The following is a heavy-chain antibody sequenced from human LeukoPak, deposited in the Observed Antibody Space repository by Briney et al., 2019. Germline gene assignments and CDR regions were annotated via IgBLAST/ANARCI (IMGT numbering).Heavy chain of an antibody. J-gene: IGHJ3*02. CDR3: ARVIREVVLRAAFDI. CDR1: GYTFTGYY. Sequence: ASVKVSCKASGYTFTGYYMHWVRQAPGQGLEWMEWINPNSGGTNYAQKFQGRVTMTRDTSISTAYMELSRLRSDDTAVYYCARVIREVVLRAAFDIWGQGTMVTVSS. V-gene: IGHV1-2*02. CDR2: INPNSGGT. D-gene: IGHD2-15*01.